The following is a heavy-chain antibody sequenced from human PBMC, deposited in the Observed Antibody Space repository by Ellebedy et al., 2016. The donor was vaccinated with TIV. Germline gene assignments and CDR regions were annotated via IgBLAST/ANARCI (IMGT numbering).Heavy chain of an antibody. CDR1: GYSFSNYW. Sequence: GESLKISXKSSGYSFSNYWIGWVRQMPGKGLEWMGIIYPGDSDTRYSPSFQGHVTISADKSISTAYLQWSSLKASDTAMYYCARHPFSDYYDSSGYPGYWGQGTLVTVSS. D-gene: IGHD3-22*01. V-gene: IGHV5-51*01. CDR3: ARHPFSDYYDSSGYPGY. J-gene: IGHJ4*02. CDR2: IYPGDSDT.